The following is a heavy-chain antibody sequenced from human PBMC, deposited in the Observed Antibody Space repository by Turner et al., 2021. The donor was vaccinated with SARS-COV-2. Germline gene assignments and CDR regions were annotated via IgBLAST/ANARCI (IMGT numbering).Heavy chain of an antibody. CDR3: ARAGREGFDP. CDR1: GGSFRGYY. V-gene: IGHV4-34*01. Sequence: QVQLQQWGAGLLKPSATLPLSCAVHGGSFRGYYWSWIRQPPGKGLDWIGEINHSGSTNYNPSLKSRISISIDTAKNQFSLNLNSVTAADTAVYYCARAGREGFDPWGQGTLVTVSS. J-gene: IGHJ5*02. D-gene: IGHD1-26*01. CDR2: INHSGST.